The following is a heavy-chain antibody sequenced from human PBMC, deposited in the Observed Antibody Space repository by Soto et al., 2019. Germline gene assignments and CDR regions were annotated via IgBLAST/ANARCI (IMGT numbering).Heavy chain of an antibody. CDR1: GFTFSSYA. Sequence: GGSLRLSCAASGFTFSSYAMSWVRQAPGKGLEWVSAISGSGGSTYYADSVKGRFTISRDNSKNTLYRQMNSLRAEDTAVYYCAKDREEQWLAGRTVNWFDPWGQGTLVTVSS. CDR2: ISGSGGST. V-gene: IGHV3-23*01. D-gene: IGHD6-19*01. J-gene: IGHJ5*02. CDR3: AKDREEQWLAGRTVNWFDP.